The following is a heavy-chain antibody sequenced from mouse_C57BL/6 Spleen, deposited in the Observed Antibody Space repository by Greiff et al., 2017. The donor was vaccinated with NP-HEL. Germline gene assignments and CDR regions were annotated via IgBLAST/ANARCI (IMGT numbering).Heavy chain of an antibody. J-gene: IGHJ2*01. CDR2: INPNNGGT. D-gene: IGHD6-1*01. V-gene: IGHV1-22*01. Sequence: EVQLQQSGPELVKPGASVKMSCKASGYTFTDYNMHWVKQSHGKSLEWIGYINPNNGGTSYNQKFKGKATLTVNKSSSTAYMELRSLTSEDSAVYYCARSPSSPPFFDYWGQGTTLTVSS. CDR1: GYTFTDYN. CDR3: ARSPSSPPFFDY.